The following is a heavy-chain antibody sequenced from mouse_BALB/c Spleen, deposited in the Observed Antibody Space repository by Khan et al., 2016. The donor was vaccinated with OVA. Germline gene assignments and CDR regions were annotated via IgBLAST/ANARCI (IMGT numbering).Heavy chain of an antibody. Sequence: QVQLQQPGAELVRPGASVKLSCKASGYSFNIYWMHWVQQRPGQGLEWIGMIHPSDSETRLNQKFKDKAILTVDKSSSTASMHLSSPTSEDSAVYNCARRKCITTSDEDPWFAYWGQGTLVTVSA. CDR2: IHPSDSET. V-gene: IGHV1-74*01. D-gene: IGHD1-2*01. CDR1: GYSFNIYW. CDR3: ARRKCITTSDEDPWFAY. J-gene: IGHJ3*01.